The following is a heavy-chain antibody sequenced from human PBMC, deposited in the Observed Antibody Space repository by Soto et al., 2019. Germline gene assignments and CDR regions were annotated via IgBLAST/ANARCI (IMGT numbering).Heavy chain of an antibody. V-gene: IGHV3-30*18. CDR1: GFTFRSYA. Sequence: QVQLVASGGGEVQPARSMRLSCAASGFTFRSYAMHWVRQAPGKGLEWVAVISHDGSEKHYVDSVKGRFTISRDNSKNTWYLQMNSLRGEDTALYYWANIKVGVNYYFGRDVGGQVTTVTV. CDR2: ISHDGSEK. CDR3: ANIKVGVNYYFGRDV. J-gene: IGHJ6*02. D-gene: IGHD3-10*01.